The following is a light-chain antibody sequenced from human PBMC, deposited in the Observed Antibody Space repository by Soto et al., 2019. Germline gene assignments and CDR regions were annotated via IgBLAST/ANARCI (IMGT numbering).Light chain of an antibody. V-gene: IGKV1-9*01. J-gene: IGKJ2*01. CDR1: QDISTF. CDR2: SAS. CDR3: QHLKYYPYT. Sequence: IHLTQSPPSLSASVGDRVTITCRASQDISTFLAWYQREPGKAPKLLIYSASTLHTGVPSRFSGGGSGTDFTITSNSLQPEDFATYYCQHLKYYPYTFGQGTKLERK.